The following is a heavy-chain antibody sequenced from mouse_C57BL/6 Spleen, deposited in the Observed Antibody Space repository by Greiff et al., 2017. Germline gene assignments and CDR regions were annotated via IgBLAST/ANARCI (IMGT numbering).Heavy chain of an antibody. CDR1: GYTFTSYW. V-gene: IGHV1-64*01. Sequence: QVQLQQPGAELVKPGASVKLSCKASGYTFTSYWMHWVKQRPGQGLEWIGMIHPNSGSTNYNEKFKSKATLTVDKSSSTAYMQLSSRTSEDSAVYYCARSYYYGSSVDYWGQGTTLTVSS. CDR2: IHPNSGST. CDR3: ARSYYYGSSVDY. D-gene: IGHD1-1*01. J-gene: IGHJ2*01.